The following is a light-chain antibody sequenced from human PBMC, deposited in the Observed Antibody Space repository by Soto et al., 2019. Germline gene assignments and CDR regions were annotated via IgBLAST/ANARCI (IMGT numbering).Light chain of an antibody. CDR1: SSDVGGFNY. CDR2: DVT. Sequence: QSVLTQPASVSGSPGQSITISCTGNSSDVGGFNYVSWYQQHPGKAPKLMIHDVTNRPSGVSYRFSGSKSGNTASLTISGLQAEDEADYYCNSYTSSSTYVFGTGTKVTVL. CDR3: NSYTSSSTYV. J-gene: IGLJ1*01. V-gene: IGLV2-14*03.